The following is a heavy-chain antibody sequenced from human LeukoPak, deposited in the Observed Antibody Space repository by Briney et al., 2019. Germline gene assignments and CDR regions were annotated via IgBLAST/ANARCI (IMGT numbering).Heavy chain of an antibody. CDR3: AKDRSGRHYYYGMDV. D-gene: IGHD3-16*02. V-gene: IGHV3-30*18. J-gene: IGHJ6*02. Sequence: GGSLRLSCAASGFTFSSYAMSWVRQAPGKGLEWVAVISYDGSNKYYADSVKGRFTISRDNSKNTLYLQMNSLRAEDTAVYYCAKDRSGRHYYYGMDVWGQGTTVTVSS. CDR2: ISYDGSNK. CDR1: GFTFSSYA.